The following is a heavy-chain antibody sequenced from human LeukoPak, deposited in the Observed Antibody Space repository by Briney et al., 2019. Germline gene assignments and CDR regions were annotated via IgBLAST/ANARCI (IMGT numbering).Heavy chain of an antibody. CDR1: NGYISNYF. Sequence: SETLSLTCTVSNGYISNYFWSWIRQPARKGLEWIGRIYTTGSTNYNPSLRSRVTMSVDVSEKQFSLRLTSVTAADTAVYYCARAPSETRYSRASEYYFEYWGQGILVTVSS. V-gene: IGHV4-4*07. CDR2: IYTTGST. CDR3: ARAPSETRYSRASEYYFEY. J-gene: IGHJ4*02. D-gene: IGHD3-9*01.